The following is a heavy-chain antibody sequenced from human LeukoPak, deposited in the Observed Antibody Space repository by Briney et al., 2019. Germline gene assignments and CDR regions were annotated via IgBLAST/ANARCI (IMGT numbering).Heavy chain of an antibody. Sequence: GRSLRLSCAASGFTLSTFAMIWGRQPPGKGLEWVSSIFPSGGEIHYADSVRGRFTISRDNSKSTLSLQMNSLRAEDTAIYYCATYRQVLLPFESWGQGTLVTVSS. CDR3: ATYRQVLLPFES. V-gene: IGHV3-23*01. D-gene: IGHD2-8*02. J-gene: IGHJ4*02. CDR1: GFTLSTFA. CDR2: IFPSGGEI.